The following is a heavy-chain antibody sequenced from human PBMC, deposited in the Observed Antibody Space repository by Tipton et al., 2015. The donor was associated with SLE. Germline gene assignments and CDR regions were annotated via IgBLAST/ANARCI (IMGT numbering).Heavy chain of an antibody. CDR2: IYYSGST. CDR1: GGSISSGDYY. V-gene: IGHV4-30-4*01. CDR3: SRRVGAAGTRYSYYFMDG. Sequence: LRLSCTVSGGSISSGDYYWSWIRQPPGKGLEWIGYIYYSGSTYYNPSLKSRVTISVDTSKNQFSLKRSSVTAADTAVYYCSRRVGAAGTRYSYYFMDGWGKGTTVTVSS. J-gene: IGHJ6*03. D-gene: IGHD6-13*01.